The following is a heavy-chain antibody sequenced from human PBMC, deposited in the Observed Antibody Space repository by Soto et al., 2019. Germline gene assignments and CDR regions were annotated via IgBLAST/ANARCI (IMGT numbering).Heavy chain of an antibody. D-gene: IGHD1-26*01. J-gene: IGHJ4*01. CDR3: ARAFSGSYPNFDY. Sequence: GGSLRLSCLASGFIFRSYAMHWVRQAPGKGLEWVAVITHDGANGYYADSERGRFAISRDNSKSTLFLQMNSLRPEDTAVYYCARAFSGSYPNFDYWGQEPWSPSPQ. V-gene: IGHV3-30*09. CDR1: GFIFRSYA. CDR2: ITHDGANG.